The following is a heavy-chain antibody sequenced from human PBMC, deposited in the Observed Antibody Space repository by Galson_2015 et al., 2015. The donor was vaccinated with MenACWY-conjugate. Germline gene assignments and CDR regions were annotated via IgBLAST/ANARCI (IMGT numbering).Heavy chain of an antibody. CDR1: GFTFSSYG. D-gene: IGHD1-26*01. CDR2: IRYDGSNK. V-gene: IGHV3-30*02. Sequence: SLRLSCAASGFTFSSYGMHWVRQAPGKGLEWVAFIRYDGSNKYYADSVKGRFTISRDNSKNTLYLQMNSLRAEDTAVYYCAKDRRIVGAGFDYWGQGTLVTVSS. J-gene: IGHJ4*02. CDR3: AKDRRIVGAGFDY.